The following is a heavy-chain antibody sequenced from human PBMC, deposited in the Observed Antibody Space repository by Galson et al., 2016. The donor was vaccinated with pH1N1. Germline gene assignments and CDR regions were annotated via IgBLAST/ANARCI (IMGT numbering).Heavy chain of an antibody. Sequence: SVKVSCKASGYTFTSYYMHWVRQAPGQGLEWMGIINPSGGSTSYAQKFRGRVTMTRDMSTSTVYMELSSLRSEDTAVYYCARSVVVVAARDYWGQGTLVTVSS. J-gene: IGHJ4*02. CDR3: ARSVVVVAARDY. CDR1: GYTFTSYY. D-gene: IGHD2-15*01. CDR2: INPSGGST. V-gene: IGHV1-46*03.